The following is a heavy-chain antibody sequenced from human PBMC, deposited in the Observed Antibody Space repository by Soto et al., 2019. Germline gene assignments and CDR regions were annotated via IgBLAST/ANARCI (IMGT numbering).Heavy chain of an antibody. CDR2: IIPIFGTA. V-gene: IGHV1-69*13. J-gene: IGHJ4*02. Sequence: SVKVSCKASGGTFSSYAISWVRQAPGQGLEWMGGIIPIFGTANYAQKFQGRVTITADESTSTAYMELSSLRSEDTAVYYCARPIKIRHTVGTTPWGILFDCWGKGTLAPVSS. CDR1: GGTFSSYA. CDR3: ARPIKIRHTVGTTPWGILFDC. D-gene: IGHD2-2*01.